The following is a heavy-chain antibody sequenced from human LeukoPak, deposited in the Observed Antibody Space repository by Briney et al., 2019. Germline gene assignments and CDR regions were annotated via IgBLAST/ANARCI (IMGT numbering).Heavy chain of an antibody. J-gene: IGHJ6*04. CDR2: IYYSGST. CDR3: ARGALSYQLSLKDV. CDR1: GGSISSYY. Sequence: SETLSLTCTVSGGSISSYYWSWIRQPPGKGLEWIGYIYYSGSTNYNPSLKSRVTISVDTSKNQFSLKLSSVTAADTAVYYCARGALSYQLSLKDVWGKGTTVTVSS. D-gene: IGHD2-2*01. V-gene: IGHV4-59*01.